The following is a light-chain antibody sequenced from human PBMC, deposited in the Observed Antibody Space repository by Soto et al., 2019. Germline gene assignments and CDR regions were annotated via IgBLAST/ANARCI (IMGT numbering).Light chain of an antibody. CDR2: TNN. CDR1: NSNIGSNN. Sequence: QSVLTQPPSASGTPGQRVTISCSGSNSNIGSNNVNWYQQFPGTAPTLLIYTNNQRPSGVPYRFSGSKSVTSASLAISGIQAGDEADYYCAAWDDSLNGYVFGTGTKVTVL. CDR3: AAWDDSLNGYV. V-gene: IGLV1-44*01. J-gene: IGLJ1*01.